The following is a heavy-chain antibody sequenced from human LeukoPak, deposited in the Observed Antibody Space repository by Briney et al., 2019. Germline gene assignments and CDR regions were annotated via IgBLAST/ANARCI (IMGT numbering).Heavy chain of an antibody. CDR3: AKTGGPWD. Sequence: GGSLRLSCAASGFTVGSSFMTWVRQAPGKGLEWVSVIFSDGTTYYTDSVKGRFTISRDNSKNTLYLQLNSLRAEGTAVYYCAKTGGPWDWGQGTLVTVSS. CDR2: IFSDGTT. V-gene: IGHV3-53*01. J-gene: IGHJ4*02. D-gene: IGHD7-27*01. CDR1: GFTVGSSF.